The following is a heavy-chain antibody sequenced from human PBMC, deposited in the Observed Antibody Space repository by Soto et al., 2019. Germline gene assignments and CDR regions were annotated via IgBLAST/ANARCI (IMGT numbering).Heavy chain of an antibody. Sequence: QAQLVQSGAEVKKPGASVKVSCKASGYTFYSHRISWVRQAPGQGLEWMGRINGDYGNTQYAQKFRGRVTMTTDTSTTTVYSELTNLRSDDTAVYYCARSIQGDYYYGMDVWGQGTTVTVSS. CDR2: INGDYGNT. CDR1: GYTFYSHR. V-gene: IGHV1-18*01. CDR3: ARSIQGDYYYGMDV. J-gene: IGHJ6*02. D-gene: IGHD2-21*01.